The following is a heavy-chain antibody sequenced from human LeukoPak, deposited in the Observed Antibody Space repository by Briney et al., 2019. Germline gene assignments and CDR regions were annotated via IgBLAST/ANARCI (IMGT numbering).Heavy chain of an antibody. D-gene: IGHD2-2*01. CDR1: GFTFSSYS. J-gene: IGHJ5*02. CDR3: ASWYCSSTSCQT. CDR2: ISSSSTI. V-gene: IGHV3-48*01. Sequence: GGSLRLSCAASGFTFSSYSMNWVRQAPGKRLEWVSYISSSSTIYYADSVKGRFTISRDNAKNSLYLQMNSLRAEDTAVYYCASWYCSSTSCQTWGQGTLVTVSS.